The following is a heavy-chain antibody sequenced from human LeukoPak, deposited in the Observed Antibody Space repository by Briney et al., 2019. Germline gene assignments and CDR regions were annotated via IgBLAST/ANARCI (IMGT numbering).Heavy chain of an antibody. V-gene: IGHV1-2*02. CDR3: ARRFYYAMDV. CDR1: GYSFTGNF. Sequence: ASVKVSCKASGYSFTGNFMQWVRQAPGQGLEWMGWINPNSGDTNYAQKFQGRVTMTRDTSISTAYMELSRLRFDDAAVYYCARRFYYAMDVWGQGTTVTVSS. J-gene: IGHJ6*02. D-gene: IGHD3-16*01. CDR2: INPNSGDT.